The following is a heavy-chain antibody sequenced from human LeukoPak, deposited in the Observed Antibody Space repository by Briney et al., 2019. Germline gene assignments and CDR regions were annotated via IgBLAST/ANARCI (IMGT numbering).Heavy chain of an antibody. J-gene: IGHJ4*02. CDR1: GFSLSTSGVG. D-gene: IGHD5-24*01. CDR3: AHRSRRNGYNI. V-gene: IGHV2-5*02. CDR2: IYWDDDK. Sequence: SGLTLVKPTQTLTLTCTFSGFSLSTSGVGVGWIRQPPGKAMQWLALIYWDDDKRYSPSLKRRLTITKDTSKNQVVLTMTNMDPVDTATYYCAHRSRRNGYNIWGQGTLVIVPS.